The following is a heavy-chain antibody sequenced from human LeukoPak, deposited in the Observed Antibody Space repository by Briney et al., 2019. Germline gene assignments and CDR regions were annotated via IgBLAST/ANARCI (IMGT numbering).Heavy chain of an antibody. Sequence: PSETLSLTCAVSGGSISSDNWWSWVRQPPGKGLEWIGEISHSGSTNYNPSLKSRVTISVDTSKNQFSLNLTSVTAADTAVYYCARFTPQGYGWGGYNRFDPWGQGTLVTVSS. D-gene: IGHD3-16*01. CDR2: ISHSGST. CDR1: GGSISSDNW. V-gene: IGHV4-4*02. CDR3: ARFTPQGYGWGGYNRFDP. J-gene: IGHJ5*02.